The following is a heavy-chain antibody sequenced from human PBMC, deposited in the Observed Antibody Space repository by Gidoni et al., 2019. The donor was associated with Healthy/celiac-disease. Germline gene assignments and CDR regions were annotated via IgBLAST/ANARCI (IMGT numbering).Heavy chain of an antibody. D-gene: IGHD4-4*01. CDR1: GFTFAAYA. V-gene: IGHV3-9*01. CDR2: ISWNSGSI. J-gene: IGHJ6*02. CDR3: AKDMAYSNYYYYYGMDV. Sequence: EVQLVESGGGLVQPGRSLRLSCAASGFTFAAYAMHWVRQAPGKGLEWVSGISWNSGSIGYADYVKGRFTISRDNAKNSLYLQMNSLRAEDTALYYCAKDMAYSNYYYYYGMDVWGQGTTVTVSS.